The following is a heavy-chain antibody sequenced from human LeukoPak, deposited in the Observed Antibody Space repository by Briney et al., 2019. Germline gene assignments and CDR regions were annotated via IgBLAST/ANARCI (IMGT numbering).Heavy chain of an antibody. Sequence: GGSLRLSCAASGFTFSSYAMHWVRQAPGKGLEWVAVISYDGSNKYYADSVKGRFTISRDNSKNTLYLQMNSLRAEDTAVYYCAKDLSSDYGDLYWGQGTLVTVSS. J-gene: IGHJ4*02. D-gene: IGHD4-17*01. CDR1: GFTFSSYA. CDR2: ISYDGSNK. V-gene: IGHV3-30*04. CDR3: AKDLSSDYGDLY.